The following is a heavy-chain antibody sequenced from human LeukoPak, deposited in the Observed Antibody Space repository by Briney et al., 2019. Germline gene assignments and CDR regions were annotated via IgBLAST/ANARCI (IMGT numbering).Heavy chain of an antibody. J-gene: IGHJ4*02. Sequence: PGRSLRLSCAASGFTFSSYGMHWVRQAPGKGLEWVAVISYDGSNKYYADSVKGRFTISRDNSKNTLYLQMNSLRAEDTAVYYCARPTIAVALGYWGQGTLVTVSS. CDR2: ISYDGSNK. V-gene: IGHV3-30*03. D-gene: IGHD6-19*01. CDR1: GFTFSSYG. CDR3: ARPTIAVALGY.